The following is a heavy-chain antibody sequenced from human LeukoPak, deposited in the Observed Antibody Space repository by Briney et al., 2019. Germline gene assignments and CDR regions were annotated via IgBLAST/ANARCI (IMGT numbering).Heavy chain of an antibody. V-gene: IGHV1-18*01. CDR1: GYTFTSYG. J-gene: IGHJ5*02. CDR2: IRDTNCNT. D-gene: IGHD3-10*01. CDR3: ARVSCDGSWSLNWFDP. Sequence: ASVTLTCKASGYTFTSYGISWVRQAPGQGLEWMGWIRDTNCNTNYAQKLQGRVTMTTDTSTRTAYMELRSLRSDDTAVYYGARVSCDGSWSLNWFDPWGQGTRVTVSS.